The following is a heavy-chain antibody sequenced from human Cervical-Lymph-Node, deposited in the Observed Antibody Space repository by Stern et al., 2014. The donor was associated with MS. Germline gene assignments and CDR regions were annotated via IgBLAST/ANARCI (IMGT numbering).Heavy chain of an antibody. V-gene: IGHV4-39*01. CDR2: IYYSGNT. J-gene: IGHJ6*02. D-gene: IGHD1/OR15-1a*01. CDR3: ASRLAPRSLNNFYGSHL. CDR1: GDSISSSSYF. Sequence: QLQLQESGPGLVKPSETLTLTCSVSGDSISSSSYFWGWIRPPPGKGLEWIGNIYYSGNTSPTPAPKSRFSISVDTSNNQFSLRLRSVTAADTAVYYCASRLAPRSLNNFYGSHLWGQGTTVTVSS.